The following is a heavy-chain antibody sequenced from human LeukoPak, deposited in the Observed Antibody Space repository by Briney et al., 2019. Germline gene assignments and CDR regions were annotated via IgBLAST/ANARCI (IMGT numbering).Heavy chain of an antibody. V-gene: IGHV1-24*01. Sequence: ASVKVSCKVSGYPLTELSMHWVRQAPGKGLEWMGGFDPEDGETIYAQKFQGRVTMTEDTSTDTAYMELSSLRSEDTAVYYCATPDCSSTSCYGVPGSGKFDYWGQGTLVTVSS. CDR1: GYPLTELS. D-gene: IGHD2-2*01. J-gene: IGHJ4*02. CDR2: FDPEDGET. CDR3: ATPDCSSTSCYGVPGSGKFDY.